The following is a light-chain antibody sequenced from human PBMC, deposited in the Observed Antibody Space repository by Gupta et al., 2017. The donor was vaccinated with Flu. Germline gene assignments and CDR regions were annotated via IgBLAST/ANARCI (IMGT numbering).Light chain of an antibody. Sequence: SSELTPDPTVSFAFGQTVRITCQGDSLEHYYSDWYQQKPGQAPLLVFDGENIRSSGIPDPFSGSCSGTTALLIIAGAPAEEEAYYCCASGSVSSNRWIFGGGTRLTVL. V-gene: IGLV3-19*01. CDR1: SLEHYY. CDR3: ASGSVSSNRWI. J-gene: IGLJ2*01. CDR2: GEN.